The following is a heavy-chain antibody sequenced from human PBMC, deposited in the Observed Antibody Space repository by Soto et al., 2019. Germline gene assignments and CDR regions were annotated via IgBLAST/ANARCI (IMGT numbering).Heavy chain of an antibody. CDR1: GFTFSSYS. J-gene: IGHJ4*02. CDR3: ASLRYFGY. CDR2: ISSSSSYI. Sequence: PGESLKISCAASGFTFSSYSMNWVRQAPGKGLEWVSSISSSSSYIYYADSVKGRFTISRDNAKNSPYLQMNSLRAEDTAVYYCASLRYFGYWGQGTLVTVSS. D-gene: IGHD3-9*01. V-gene: IGHV3-21*01.